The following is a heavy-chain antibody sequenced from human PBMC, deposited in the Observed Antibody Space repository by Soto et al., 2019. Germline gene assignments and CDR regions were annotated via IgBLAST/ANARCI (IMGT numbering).Heavy chain of an antibody. V-gene: IGHV4-59*01. CDR2: IYYSGST. Sequence: SETLSLTCTVSGGSISSYYWSWIRQPPGKGLEWIGYIYYSGSTNYNPSLKSRVTISVDTSENQFSLKLSSVTAADTAVYYCARVTGIQLWSYGMDVWGQGTPVTVSS. CDR3: ARVTGIQLWSYGMDV. D-gene: IGHD5-18*01. CDR1: GGSISSYY. J-gene: IGHJ6*02.